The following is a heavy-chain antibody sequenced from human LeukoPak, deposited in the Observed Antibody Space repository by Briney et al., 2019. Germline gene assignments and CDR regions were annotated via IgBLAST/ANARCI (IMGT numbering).Heavy chain of an antibody. D-gene: IGHD2-2*01. CDR3: ARDRSVVVPAAITNYYYGMDV. J-gene: IGHJ6*02. V-gene: IGHV3-30-3*01. CDR2: ISYDGSNK. CDR1: GSTFSSYA. Sequence: PGGSLRLSCAASGSTFSSYAMHWVRQAPGKGLEWVAVISYDGSNKYYADSVKGRFTISRDNSKNTLYLQMNSLRAEDTAVYYCARDRSVVVPAAITNYYYGMDVWGQGTTVTVSS.